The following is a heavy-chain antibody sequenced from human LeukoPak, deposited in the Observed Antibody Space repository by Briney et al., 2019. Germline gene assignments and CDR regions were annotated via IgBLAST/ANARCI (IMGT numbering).Heavy chain of an antibody. CDR3: ARGMEDLWLVPYYFDY. J-gene: IGHJ4*02. D-gene: IGHD6-19*01. CDR1: GYTFNSYG. Sequence: ASVKVSCKASGYTFNSYGISWVRQAPGQGLEWMGWISAYNGNTNYAQKLQGRVTMATDTSTSTAYMELRSLRSDDTAVYYCARGMEDLWLVPYYFDYWGQGTLVTVSS. V-gene: IGHV1-18*01. CDR2: ISAYNGNT.